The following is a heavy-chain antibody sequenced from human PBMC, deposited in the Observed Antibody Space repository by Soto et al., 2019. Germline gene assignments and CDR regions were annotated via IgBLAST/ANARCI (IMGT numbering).Heavy chain of an antibody. CDR3: ARGRKVNCSGGSCYSAWFDP. CDR2: ISAYNGNT. CDR1: GYTFTSYG. J-gene: IGHJ5*02. D-gene: IGHD2-15*01. Sequence: QVQLVQSGAEVKKPGASVKVSCKASGYTFTSYGISWVRQAPGQGLEWMGWISAYNGNTNYAQKLQGRVTMTTDTSTSTAYMERRSLRSDDTAVYYCARGRKVNCSGGSCYSAWFDPWGQGTLVTVSS. V-gene: IGHV1-18*01.